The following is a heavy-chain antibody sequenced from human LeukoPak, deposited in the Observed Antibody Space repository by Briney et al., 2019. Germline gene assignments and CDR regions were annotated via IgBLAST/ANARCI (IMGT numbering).Heavy chain of an antibody. D-gene: IGHD2-8*01. V-gene: IGHV1-2*02. CDR3: ARERALGYCTNGVCPYFDY. CDR1: GYTFTGYY. Sequence: ASVKFSCKASGYTFTGYYMQWVRPSTGQGLEWLGWINPNSCITNYAQKFQGRVTMTRGTSISTAYMELSRLRSHDTAVYYCARERALGYCTNGVCPYFDYWGQGTLVTVSS. CDR2: INPNSCIT. J-gene: IGHJ4*02.